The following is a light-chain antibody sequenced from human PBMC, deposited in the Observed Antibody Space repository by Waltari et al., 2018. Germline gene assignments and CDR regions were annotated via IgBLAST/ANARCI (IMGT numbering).Light chain of an antibody. CDR3: SSYTSSTTLV. V-gene: IGLV2-14*01. CDR2: DVS. J-gene: IGLJ2*01. Sequence: QSALTQPASVSGSPGQSITISCTGTSSDVGGPPYVSWYQQHPGEAPKLIIYDVSSRPSGVSPRFSASRSGNTASLTISGLQAEDEADYYCSSYTSSTTLVFGGGTKLTVL. CDR1: SSDVGGPPY.